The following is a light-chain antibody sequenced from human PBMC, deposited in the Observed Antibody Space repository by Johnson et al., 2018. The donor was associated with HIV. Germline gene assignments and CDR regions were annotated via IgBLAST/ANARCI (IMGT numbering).Light chain of an antibody. CDR2: ENN. Sequence: QLVLTQPPSVSAAPGQKVTISCSGSSSDMGNYAVSWYQQLPGTAPKLLIYENNKRPSGIPDRFSGSKSGTSATLGITGLQTGDEADYYCGTWDSGLGALYVFGTGTKVTVL. V-gene: IGLV1-51*02. J-gene: IGLJ1*01. CDR1: SSDMGNYA. CDR3: GTWDSGLGALYV.